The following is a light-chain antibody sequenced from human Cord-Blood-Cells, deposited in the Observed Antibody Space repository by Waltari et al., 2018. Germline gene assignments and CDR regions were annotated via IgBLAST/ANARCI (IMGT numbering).Light chain of an antibody. CDR3: NSRDSSGNFYV. CDR1: SLGSYY. CDR2: GKN. Sequence: SSELTQDPAVSVALGQTVRITCQGDSLGSYYETWYQQKPGQAPVLVIYGKNNRPSGIPDRFSGSSSGNTASLTITGAQAEDEADYYCNSRDSSGNFYVFGTGTKVTVL. J-gene: IGLJ1*01. V-gene: IGLV3-19*01.